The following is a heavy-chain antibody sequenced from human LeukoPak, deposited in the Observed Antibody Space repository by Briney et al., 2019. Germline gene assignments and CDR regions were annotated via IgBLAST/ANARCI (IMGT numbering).Heavy chain of an antibody. CDR2: ISGSGSGSAGNT. J-gene: IGHJ4*02. D-gene: IGHD3-3*01. CDR3: NYDFWSGYNRLDY. Sequence: GGSLRLSCAASGFTFSSYAVSWVRKAPGKGLEWVSTISGSGSGSAGNTYYADSVKGRFTISRDNSKNTLYLQMNSLRAEDTAIYYCNYDFWSGYNRLDYWGQGTLVTVSS. V-gene: IGHV3-23*01. CDR1: GFTFSSYA.